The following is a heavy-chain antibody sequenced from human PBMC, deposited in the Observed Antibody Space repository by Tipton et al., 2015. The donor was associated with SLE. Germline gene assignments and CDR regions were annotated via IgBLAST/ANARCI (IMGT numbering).Heavy chain of an antibody. Sequence: SLRLSCAASGFTFSSYSMNWVRQAPGKGLEWVSSISSSSYIYYADSVKGRFTISRDNAKNSLYLQMNSLRAEDTAVYYCARGGAAAGLDAFDIWGQGTMVTVSS. V-gene: IGHV3-21*01. CDR3: ARGGAAAGLDAFDI. CDR2: ISSSSYI. J-gene: IGHJ3*02. D-gene: IGHD6-13*01. CDR1: GFTFSSYS.